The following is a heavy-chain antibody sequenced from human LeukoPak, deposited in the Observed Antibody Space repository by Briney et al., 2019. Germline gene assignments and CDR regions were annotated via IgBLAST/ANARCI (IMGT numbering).Heavy chain of an antibody. CDR2: ISGSGGST. Sequence: GGSLRLSCAASGFTFSSYAMSWVRQAPGKGLEWVSAISGSGGSTYYADSVKGRFTITRDNSKNTLYLQMNSLRAEDTAVYYCAKDPKPATYYYYFDYWGQGTLVTVSS. V-gene: IGHV3-23*01. CDR1: GFTFSSYA. D-gene: IGHD2/OR15-2a*01. CDR3: AKDPKPATYYYYFDY. J-gene: IGHJ4*02.